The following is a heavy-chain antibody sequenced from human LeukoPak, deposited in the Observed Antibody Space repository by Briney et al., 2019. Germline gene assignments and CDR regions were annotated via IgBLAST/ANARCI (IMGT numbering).Heavy chain of an antibody. CDR1: GDSFSDYY. CDR2: INHSGTT. J-gene: IGHJ3*02. V-gene: IGHV4-34*01. D-gene: IGHD6-19*01. Sequence: SETLSLTCAVYGDSFSDYYWSWIRQPPGKGPEWIGEINHSGTTNSHPSLKSRVTISADTSKNQVSLTLASVTAADTAVYYCARVDSEAVVRWAFDIWGQGTMVTVSS. CDR3: ARVDSEAVVRWAFDI.